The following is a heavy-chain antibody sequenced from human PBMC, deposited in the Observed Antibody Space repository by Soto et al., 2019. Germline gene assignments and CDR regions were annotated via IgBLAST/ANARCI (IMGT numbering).Heavy chain of an antibody. J-gene: IGHJ3*02. Sequence: QVQLVQSGAEVKKPGSSVKVSCKASGGTFSSYAISWVRQAPGQGLEWMGGIIPIFGTANYAQKVQGRVTITADESTSTAYMELSSLRSEDTAVYYCARRANYYDMSVGGHDAFDIWGQGTMVTVSS. CDR1: GGTFSSYA. D-gene: IGHD3-22*01. CDR3: ARRANYYDMSVGGHDAFDI. CDR2: IIPIFGTA. V-gene: IGHV1-69*01.